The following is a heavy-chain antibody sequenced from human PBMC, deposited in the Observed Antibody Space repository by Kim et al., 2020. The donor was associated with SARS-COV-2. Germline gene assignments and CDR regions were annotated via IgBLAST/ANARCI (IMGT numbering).Heavy chain of an antibody. Sequence: GGSLRLSCAASGFAFSSYTLNWVRQAPGKGLEWVSSITDLGTYRGYADSVKGRFTISRDNAKNSVYLQMNSLRAEDTAVYYCARDIVVDPDEDYFYGMDVWGQGTTVIVSS. CDR2: ITDLGTYR. CDR1: GFAFSSYT. J-gene: IGHJ6*02. D-gene: IGHD2-15*01. V-gene: IGHV3-21*01. CDR3: ARDIVVDPDEDYFYGMDV.